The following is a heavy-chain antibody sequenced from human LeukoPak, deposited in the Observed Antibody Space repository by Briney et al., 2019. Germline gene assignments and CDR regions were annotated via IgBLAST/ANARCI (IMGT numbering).Heavy chain of an antibody. CDR2: MSPNSGNT. D-gene: IGHD2-8*01. V-gene: IGHV1-8*03. Sequence: ASVKVSCKASGYTFTTYDINWVRQATGQGLEWMGWMSPNSGNTGYAQKFQGRVTITRNTSISTAYMELSSLRSEDTAVYYCARIPPGGTSPPDYWGQGTLVTVSS. J-gene: IGHJ4*02. CDR1: GYTFTTYD. CDR3: ARIPPGGTSPPDY.